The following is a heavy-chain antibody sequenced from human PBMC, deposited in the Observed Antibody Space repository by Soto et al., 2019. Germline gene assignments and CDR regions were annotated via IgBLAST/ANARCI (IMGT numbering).Heavy chain of an antibody. D-gene: IGHD3-22*01. CDR3: AKDWRLVVITYFDY. V-gene: IGHV3-23*01. CDR1: GFTFISYA. CDR2: ISGSGGST. J-gene: IGHJ4*02. Sequence: GSLRLSCAASGFTFISYAMICFRHSPGKGLEWVSAISGSGGSTYYADSVKGRFTISRDNSKNTLYLQMNSLRAEDTAVYYCAKDWRLVVITYFDYWGQGTLVTVSS.